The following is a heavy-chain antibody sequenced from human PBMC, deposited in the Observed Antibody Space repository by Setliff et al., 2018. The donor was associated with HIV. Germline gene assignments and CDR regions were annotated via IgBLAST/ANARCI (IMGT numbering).Heavy chain of an antibody. V-gene: IGHV4-34*01. J-gene: IGHJ5*02. CDR3: ARGRRYDFWSGSQDWFDP. CDR1: GGSFSGYY. CDR2: INHSGST. Sequence: PSETLSLTCAVYGGSFSGYYWSWIRQPPGKGLEWIGEINHSGSTNYNPSLKSRVTISVDTSKNQFSLKLSSVTAADTAVYYCARGRRYDFWSGSQDWFDPWGQGTPVTVSS. D-gene: IGHD3-3*01.